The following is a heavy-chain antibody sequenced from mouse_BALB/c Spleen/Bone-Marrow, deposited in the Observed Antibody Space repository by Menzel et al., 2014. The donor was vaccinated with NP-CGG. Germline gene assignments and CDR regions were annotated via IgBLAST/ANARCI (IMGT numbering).Heavy chain of an antibody. V-gene: IGHV1-9*01. CDR1: GYTFSSYW. Sequence: VQLQQSGAELMKPGASVKISCKATGYTFSSYWIEWVKQRPGHGLEWIGEILPGSGSTNYNEKFKGKATFTADTSSNTAYMQLSSQTSEDSAVYYCARGGYYGSSYEDYAMDYWGQGTSVTVSS. CDR2: ILPGSGST. J-gene: IGHJ4*01. D-gene: IGHD1-1*01. CDR3: ARGGYYGSSYEDYAMDY.